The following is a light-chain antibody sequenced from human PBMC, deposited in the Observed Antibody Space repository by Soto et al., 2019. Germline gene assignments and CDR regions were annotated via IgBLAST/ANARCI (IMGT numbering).Light chain of an antibody. CDR3: QQYNNWPPWT. J-gene: IGKJ1*01. V-gene: IGKV3-15*01. CDR1: QNIRNN. CDR2: ETS. Sequence: EVVMTQSPATLSVSPGERATLSCRASQNIRNNLAWYQQKPGQAPRLLIYETSARATGIPVRFSGSGSGTEFTLTISNLQSEDSTVYYCQQYNNWPPWTFGQGTKVEIK.